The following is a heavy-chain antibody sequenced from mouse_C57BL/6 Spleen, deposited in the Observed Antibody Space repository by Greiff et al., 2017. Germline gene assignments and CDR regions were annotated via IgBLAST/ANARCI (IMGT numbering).Heavy chain of an antibody. Sequence: ESGPGLVKPSQSLSLTCSVTGYSITSGYYWNWIRQFPGNKLEWMGYISYDGSNYYNPSLKNRISITRDTSKNQFFLKCNSVTTEDAATYYCASPYDYDSWFAYWGQGTLVTVSA. CDR1: GYSITSGYY. CDR2: ISYDGSN. J-gene: IGHJ3*01. V-gene: IGHV3-6*01. CDR3: ASPYDYDSWFAY. D-gene: IGHD2-4*01.